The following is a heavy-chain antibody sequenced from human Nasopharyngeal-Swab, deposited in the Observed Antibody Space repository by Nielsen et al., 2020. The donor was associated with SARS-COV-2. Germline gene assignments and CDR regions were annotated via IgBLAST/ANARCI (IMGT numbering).Heavy chain of an antibody. CDR2: LYSGGNT. V-gene: IGHV3-66*01. J-gene: IGHJ6*03. CDR3: ARSRNYYYYMDV. CDR1: GLTVTSNY. Sequence: GGPVRLYWAGSGLTVTSNYMNWLRQAPGKGLEWISVLYSGGNTYYAGSVKGRFTISRDNSKSTLYLQMNNLRAEDTAVYYCARSRNYYYYMDVWGKGTTVTVSS.